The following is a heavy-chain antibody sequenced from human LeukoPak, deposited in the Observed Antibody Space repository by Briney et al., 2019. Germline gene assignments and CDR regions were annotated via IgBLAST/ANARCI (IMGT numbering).Heavy chain of an antibody. V-gene: IGHV3-53*01. Sequence: GGSLRLSCAASGFTVSSNYMSWVRRAPGKGLEWVSVIYSGGSTYYADSVKGRFTISRDNSKNTLYLQMNSLRAEDTAVYYCARDCTNGVCTYFDYWGQGTLVTVSS. CDR1: GFTVSSNY. D-gene: IGHD2-8*01. CDR2: IYSGGST. CDR3: ARDCTNGVCTYFDY. J-gene: IGHJ4*02.